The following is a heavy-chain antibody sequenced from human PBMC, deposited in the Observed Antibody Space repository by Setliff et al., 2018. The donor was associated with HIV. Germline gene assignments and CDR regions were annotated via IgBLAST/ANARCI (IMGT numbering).Heavy chain of an antibody. J-gene: IGHJ5*02. Sequence: PSETLSLTCTVPGGSIRNYYWSWIRQSAGKGLEWIGRVHKSGNTDYNPSLKGRVTMSVDTSKNQFFLKLTSMTAADTAIYYCARDMEDFGVLPSAPFDPWGRGTLVTVSS. CDR2: VHKSGNT. V-gene: IGHV4-4*07. CDR3: ARDMEDFGVLPSAPFDP. CDR1: GGSIRNYY. D-gene: IGHD2-2*01.